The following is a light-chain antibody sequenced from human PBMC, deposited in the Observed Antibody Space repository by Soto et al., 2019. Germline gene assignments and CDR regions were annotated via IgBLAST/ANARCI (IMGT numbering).Light chain of an antibody. J-gene: IGLJ3*02. CDR2: EVG. Sequence: QSALTQPASVSGSPGQSITISCTGTSNDVGTYNLVSWYQQHPGKAPKLMIYEVGKRPSGVSDRFSGSKSDNTASPTISGLLAEDESDYYCCSYARASSWVFGGGTKLTVL. V-gene: IGLV2-23*02. CDR3: CSYARASSWV. CDR1: SNDVGTYNL.